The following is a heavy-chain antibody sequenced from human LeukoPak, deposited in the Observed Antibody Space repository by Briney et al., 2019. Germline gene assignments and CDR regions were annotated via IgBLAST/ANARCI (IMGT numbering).Heavy chain of an antibody. V-gene: IGHV3-30*14. J-gene: IGHJ4*02. CDR3: ARVGGRDFGEFFFDF. CDR2: ISYDGSNK. CDR1: GFTFSSYA. D-gene: IGHD3-10*01. Sequence: PGGSLRLSCAASGFTFSSYAMHWVRQAPGKGLEWVAVISYDGSNKYYADSVKGRFTISRDNSKNTLYLQMNSLRAEDTAVYYCARVGGRDFGEFFFDFWGQGTLVTVSS.